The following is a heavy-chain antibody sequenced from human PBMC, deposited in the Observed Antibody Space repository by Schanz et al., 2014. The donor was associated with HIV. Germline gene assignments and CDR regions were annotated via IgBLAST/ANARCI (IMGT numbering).Heavy chain of an antibody. CDR3: ARSETIAARPVWYFDL. CDR2: INPSGGST. Sequence: QVQLMQSGAEVKKPGASVKVSCKASGYTFTTYYMHWVRQAPGQGLEWMGIINPSGGSTSYAQKFQGRVTMTRDTSTSTVYMQLSSLRSEDTAVYYCARSETIAARPVWYFDLWGRGTLVTVSS. J-gene: IGHJ2*01. V-gene: IGHV1-46*01. D-gene: IGHD6-6*01. CDR1: GYTFTTYY.